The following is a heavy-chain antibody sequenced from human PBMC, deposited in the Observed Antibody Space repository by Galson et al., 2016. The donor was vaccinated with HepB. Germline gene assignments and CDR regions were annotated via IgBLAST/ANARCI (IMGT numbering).Heavy chain of an antibody. Sequence: PALVKPTQTLTLTCTFSGYSLSTSGMCVSWIRQPPGKALEWLTRSDWDDDTYYSTSLKARLTISKETSKNQVVLTMTNMDPVDTATYYCARPLVVKGDRLDPWGQGTLVTVSS. CDR1: GYSLSTSGMC. D-gene: IGHD2-15*01. CDR3: ARPLVVKGDRLDP. J-gene: IGHJ5*02. V-gene: IGHV2-70*11. CDR2: SDWDDDT.